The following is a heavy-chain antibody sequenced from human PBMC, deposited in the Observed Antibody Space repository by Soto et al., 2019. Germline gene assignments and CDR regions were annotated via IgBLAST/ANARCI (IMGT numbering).Heavy chain of an antibody. CDR2: INPSSGGT. J-gene: IGHJ4*02. D-gene: IGHD5-18*01. CDR1: GYTFTGYY. Sequence: ASVKVSCKASGYTFTGYYMHWVRQAPGQGLEWMGWINPSSGGTNYAQKFQGWVTMTRDTSISTAYMELSRLRSDDTAVYYCARGDTAMGSNDYWGQGTLVTVSS. V-gene: IGHV1-2*04. CDR3: ARGDTAMGSNDY.